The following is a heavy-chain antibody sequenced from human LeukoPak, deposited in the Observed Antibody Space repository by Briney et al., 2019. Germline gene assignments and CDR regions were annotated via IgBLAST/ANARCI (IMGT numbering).Heavy chain of an antibody. J-gene: IGHJ4*02. D-gene: IGHD4-17*01. V-gene: IGHV3-30*02. Sequence: PGGSLRLSCAASGFTFSNFGMHWVRQAPGKGLEWVAFIQYDGSNKFYADSVKGRFTISRDNSKNTLYLQMNSLRAEDTAVYYCAKDATLTSITVPTGVDYWGQGTLVTVSS. CDR1: GFTFSNFG. CDR3: AKDATLTSITVPTGVDY. CDR2: IQYDGSNK.